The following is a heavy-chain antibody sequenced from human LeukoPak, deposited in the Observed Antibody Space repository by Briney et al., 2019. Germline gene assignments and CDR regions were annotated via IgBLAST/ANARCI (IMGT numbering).Heavy chain of an antibody. D-gene: IGHD2-2*01. V-gene: IGHV3-66*01. CDR2: LYSGDNT. CDR1: GFTVAQKY. Sequence: GGSLRLSCAPSGFTVAQKYMTWVRQAPGKGLEWVSILYSGDNTWYADSVKGRFTIYRDDSKNTIYLQMNALSGGDTALYYLSRRGYCGSTTCFDHWGQGTLVTVFS. CDR3: SRRGYCGSTTCFDH. J-gene: IGHJ4*02.